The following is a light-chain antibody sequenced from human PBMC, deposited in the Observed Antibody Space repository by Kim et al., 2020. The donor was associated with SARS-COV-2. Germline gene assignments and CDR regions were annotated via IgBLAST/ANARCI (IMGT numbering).Light chain of an antibody. J-gene: IGKJ3*01. CDR2: DAS. Sequence: SGGNNATIANQASHDNNDYLNWYQQKPGKAPKFLIYDASNLETGVPSRCSGSGSGTDLTFTNSSLQPEDNATYYCQQCDNNPLFTFGPGTKVDIK. CDR1: HDNNDY. V-gene: IGKV1-33*01. CDR3: QQCDNNPLFT.